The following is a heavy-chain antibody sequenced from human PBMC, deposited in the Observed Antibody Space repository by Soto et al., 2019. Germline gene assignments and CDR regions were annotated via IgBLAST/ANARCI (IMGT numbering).Heavy chain of an antibody. V-gene: IGHV1-69*13. CDR2: IIPIFGTA. CDR3: AYGLTGLDAFDI. CDR1: GGTFSSYA. Sequence: SVKVSCKASGGTFSSYAISWVRQAPGQGLEWMGGIIPIFGTANYAQKFQGRVTITADESTSTAYMELSSLRSEDTAVYYCAYGLTGLDAFDIWGQGTMVTVSS. J-gene: IGHJ3*02. D-gene: IGHD3-16*01.